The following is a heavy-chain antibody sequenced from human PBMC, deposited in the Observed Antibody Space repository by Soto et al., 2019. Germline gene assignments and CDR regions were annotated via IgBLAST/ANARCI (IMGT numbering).Heavy chain of an antibody. CDR3: AKDRTSSWTTDY. D-gene: IGHD6-13*01. V-gene: IGHV3-30*18. J-gene: IGHJ4*02. CDR1: GFTFSNSA. CDR2: ISYDGSSK. Sequence: QVQLVESGGGVVQPGRSLRLSCAVSGFTFSNSAMHWVRQAPGKGLEWVAVISYDGSSKYYADSVKGPFTISRDNSKNTLYLQMNSLRAEDTAVYYCAKDRTSSWTTDYWGQGTLVTVSS.